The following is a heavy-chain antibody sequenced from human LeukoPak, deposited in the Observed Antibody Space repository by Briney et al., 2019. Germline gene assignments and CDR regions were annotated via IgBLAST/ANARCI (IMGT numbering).Heavy chain of an antibody. V-gene: IGHV3-74*03. CDR1: GFTITNHW. D-gene: IGHD1-26*01. CDR2: IKSDERSA. Sequence: GGSLRLFCEVSGFTITNHWVYWVRQAPGRGLVCVSRIKSDERSAAYAASVKGRFTISRDNAKNTLYLQMNSLRAEDTAVYYCATVFKGSSLQDYWGQGTLVTVSS. CDR3: ATVFKGSSLQDY. J-gene: IGHJ4*02.